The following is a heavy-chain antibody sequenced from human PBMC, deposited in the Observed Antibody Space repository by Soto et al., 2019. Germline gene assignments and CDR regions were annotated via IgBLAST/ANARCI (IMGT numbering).Heavy chain of an antibody. CDR2: IYYSGST. CDR3: ARARGSYAYFDY. Sequence: QVQLQESGPGLVKPSQTLSLTCTVSGGSISSGGYYWSCIRQHPGKGLEWIGYIYYSGSTYYNPSLKSRVTISVDTSKNQFSLKLSSVTAADTAVYYCARARGSYAYFDYWGQGTLVTVSS. V-gene: IGHV4-31*03. CDR1: GGSISSGGYY. J-gene: IGHJ4*02. D-gene: IGHD1-26*01.